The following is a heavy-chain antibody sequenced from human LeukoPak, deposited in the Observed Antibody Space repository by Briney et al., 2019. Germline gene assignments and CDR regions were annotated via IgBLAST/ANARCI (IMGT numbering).Heavy chain of an antibody. CDR2: ISGSGGST. J-gene: IGHJ5*02. Sequence: PGGSLRLSCAASGFTFSSDAMSWVRQAPGKGLEWVSSISGSGGSTYYADSVKGRFTISRDNSKNTLYLQMNRMRAEDTALYYCAKGRLGATTNWFDPWGQGTLVTVSS. V-gene: IGHV3-23*01. CDR3: AKGRLGATTNWFDP. D-gene: IGHD1-26*01. CDR1: GFTFSSDA.